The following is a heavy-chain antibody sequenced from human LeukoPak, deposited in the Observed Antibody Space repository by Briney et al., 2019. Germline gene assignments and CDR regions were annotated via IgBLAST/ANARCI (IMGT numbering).Heavy chain of an antibody. CDR2: FDPEDGET. CDR1: GYTLTELS. D-gene: IGHD6-13*01. Sequence: ASVKVSCKVSGYTLTELSMHWVRQAPGKGLEWMGGFDPEDGETIYAQKFQGRVTMTEDTSTDTAYMGLSSLRSEDTAVYYCATWVAAAGTYFDYYYGMDVWGQGTTVTVSS. V-gene: IGHV1-24*01. CDR3: ATWVAAAGTYFDYYYGMDV. J-gene: IGHJ6*02.